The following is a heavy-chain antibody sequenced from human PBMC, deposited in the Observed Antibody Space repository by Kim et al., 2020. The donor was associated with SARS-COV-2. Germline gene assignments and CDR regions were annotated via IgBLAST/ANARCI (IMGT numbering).Heavy chain of an antibody. CDR2: IYNSESP. D-gene: IGHD3-22*01. J-gene: IGHJ2*01. CDR3: ARDLYDASGYRDFYFDL. Sequence: SETLSLTCSVSGGSISSGGYYWTWIRQHPGRGLEWIGHIYNSESPYYNPSLRSRVTILGDTSKNQFSLRLTSVTAADTAVYYCARDLYDASGYRDFYFDLWGRGTLVTVSS. V-gene: IGHV4-31*03. CDR1: GGSISSGGYY.